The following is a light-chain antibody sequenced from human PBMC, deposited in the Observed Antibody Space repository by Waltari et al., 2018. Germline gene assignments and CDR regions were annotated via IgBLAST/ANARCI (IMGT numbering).Light chain of an antibody. J-gene: IGKJ1*01. Sequence: EIVLTQSPGTLSLSPGERATLPCRATQSVSSSSLAWYQLRPRQAPRLLVFGASSRATGIPDRFNGSGSGTDFTLTISRLEPEDFALYYCQQYGSSPPASFGPGTKVELK. CDR2: GAS. CDR3: QQYGSSPPAS. V-gene: IGKV3-20*01. CDR1: QSVSSSS.